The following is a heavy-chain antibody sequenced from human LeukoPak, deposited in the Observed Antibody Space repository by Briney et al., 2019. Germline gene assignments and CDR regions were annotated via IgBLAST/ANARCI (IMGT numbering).Heavy chain of an antibody. CDR1: GFSFSDCS. CDR2: ISSSSSTI. Sequence: GGSLRLSCAASGFSFSDCSMNWVRQAPGKGLEWVSYISSSSSTIYYAVSVKGRFTISRDNAKNSLYLQMDSLRAEDTAVYYCAKRYNYAYEYWGQGTLVTVSS. V-gene: IGHV3-48*01. D-gene: IGHD5-18*01. J-gene: IGHJ4*02. CDR3: AKRYNYAYEY.